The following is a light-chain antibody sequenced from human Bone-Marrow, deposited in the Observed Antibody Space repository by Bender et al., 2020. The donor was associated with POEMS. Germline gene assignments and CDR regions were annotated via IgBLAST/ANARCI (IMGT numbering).Light chain of an antibody. Sequence: QSALTQPASVSGSPGQSITISCTGTTAYTYVSWYQHHPGKAPKLLIFDVSNRPSGVSNRFSGSKSGKTASLTISGLQTEDEADYFCTADIRSGIRVFGGGTRLTVL. CDR3: TADIRSGIRV. V-gene: IGLV2-14*03. CDR1: TAYTY. J-gene: IGLJ3*02. CDR2: DVS.